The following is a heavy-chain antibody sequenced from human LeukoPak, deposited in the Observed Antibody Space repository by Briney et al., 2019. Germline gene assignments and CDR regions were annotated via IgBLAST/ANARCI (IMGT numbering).Heavy chain of an antibody. CDR2: IIPMFGTA. V-gene: IGHV1-69*05. D-gene: IGHD3-10*01. CDR1: GGTFSSYG. Sequence: SVKVSCKASGGTFSSYGISWVRQAPGQGLQWMGRIIPMFGTADYAQKFQGRVTITTDESTSTAYMELSSLRSEDTAVYYCARGAGTHYYYYYYMDVWGKGTTVTVSS. J-gene: IGHJ6*03. CDR3: ARGAGTHYYYYYYMDV.